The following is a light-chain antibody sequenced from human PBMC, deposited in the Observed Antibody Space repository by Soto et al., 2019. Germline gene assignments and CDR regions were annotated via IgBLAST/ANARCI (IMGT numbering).Light chain of an antibody. CDR1: SSDVGAYNY. V-gene: IGLV2-14*01. CDR2: GVS. CDR3: NSYTSTSFWV. J-gene: IGLJ3*02. Sequence: QPALTQPASVSGSPGQSITISCTGTSSDVGAYNYVSWYQQHPGKAPKLMIYGVSNRLSGISDRFSGSKSGNTASLTISGLQAEDEADYYCNSYTSTSFWVFGGGTKLTVL.